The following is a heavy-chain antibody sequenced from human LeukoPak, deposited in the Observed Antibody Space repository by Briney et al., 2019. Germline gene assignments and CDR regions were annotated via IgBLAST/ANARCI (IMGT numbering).Heavy chain of an antibody. CDR1: GYTFTGYY. CDR3: ARTYARGAPNAFDI. CDR2: INPNSGGT. J-gene: IGHJ3*02. Sequence: ASVKVSCKASGYTFTGYYMHWVRQAPGQGLEWMGWINPNSGGTNYAQKFQGRVTMTRDMSISTAYMELSRLRPDDTAVYYCARTYARGAPNAFDIWGQGTMVTVSS. V-gene: IGHV1-2*02. D-gene: IGHD1-26*01.